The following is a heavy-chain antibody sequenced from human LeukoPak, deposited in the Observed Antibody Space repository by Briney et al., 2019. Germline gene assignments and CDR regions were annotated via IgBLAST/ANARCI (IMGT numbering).Heavy chain of an antibody. Sequence: SETLSLTCTVSGGSISSSSYYWGWIRQPPGKGLEWIGSIYYSGSTYYNPSLKSRVTVSVDTSKSQFSLKLSSVTAADTAVYYCASQFTAAADQLFDYWGQGTLVTVSS. CDR3: ASQFTAAADQLFDY. CDR2: IYYSGST. CDR1: GGSISSSSYY. D-gene: IGHD6-13*01. J-gene: IGHJ4*02. V-gene: IGHV4-39*01.